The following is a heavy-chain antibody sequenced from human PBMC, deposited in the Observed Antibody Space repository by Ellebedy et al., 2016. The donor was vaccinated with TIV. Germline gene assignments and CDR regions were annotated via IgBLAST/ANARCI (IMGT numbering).Heavy chain of an antibody. V-gene: IGHV3-7*03. Sequence: GESLKISXAASGFTFSSYWMNWVRQAPGKGLEWVANIKQDGSEKYYVDSVKGRFTISRDNAKNSLYLQMNSLRAEDTALYYCAKVGVVPARPDEQAFDIWGQGTMVTVSS. J-gene: IGHJ3*02. D-gene: IGHD2-2*01. CDR3: AKVGVVPARPDEQAFDI. CDR2: IKQDGSEK. CDR1: GFTFSSYW.